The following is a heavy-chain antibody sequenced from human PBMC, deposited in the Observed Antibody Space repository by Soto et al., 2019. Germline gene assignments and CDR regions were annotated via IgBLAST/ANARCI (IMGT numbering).Heavy chain of an antibody. D-gene: IGHD3-16*01. Sequence: HGESLKISCKGSGYSFTSYWIGWVRQMPGKGLEWTGIIYPGDSDTRYSPSFQGQVTISADKSISTAYLQWSSLKASDTAMYYCAINLGVTLFYFDYWGQGTLVTVSS. J-gene: IGHJ4*02. CDR2: IYPGDSDT. CDR3: AINLGVTLFYFDY. CDR1: GYSFTSYW. V-gene: IGHV5-51*01.